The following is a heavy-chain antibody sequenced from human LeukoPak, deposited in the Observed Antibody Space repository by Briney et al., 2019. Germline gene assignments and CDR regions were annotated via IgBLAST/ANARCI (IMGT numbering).Heavy chain of an antibody. CDR3: AKGPPLVGATPYFDY. Sequence: PGRSLRLSCAASGFTFDDYAMHWVRQAPGKGLEWVSGISWNSGSIGYADSVKGRFTISRDNAKNSLYLQMNSLRAEDTALYYCAKGPPLVGATPYFDYWGQGTLVTVSS. CDR2: ISWNSGSI. J-gene: IGHJ4*02. CDR1: GFTFDDYA. D-gene: IGHD1-26*01. V-gene: IGHV3-9*01.